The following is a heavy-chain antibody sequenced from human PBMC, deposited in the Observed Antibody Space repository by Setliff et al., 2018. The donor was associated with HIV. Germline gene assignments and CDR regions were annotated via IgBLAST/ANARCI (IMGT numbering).Heavy chain of an antibody. V-gene: IGHV1-2*02. D-gene: IGHD6-13*01. CDR3: ARAAGYSSSWHRYAFEI. Sequence: ASVKVSCKASGYTFTSYAMHWVRQAPGQGLEWMGWIDPNSGDTNYEQKFQGRVSMTRDTSISTVYMELSSLRSDDTAVYYCARAAGYSSSWHRYAFEIWGQGTMVTVSS. CDR1: GYTFTSYA. CDR2: IDPNSGDT. J-gene: IGHJ3*02.